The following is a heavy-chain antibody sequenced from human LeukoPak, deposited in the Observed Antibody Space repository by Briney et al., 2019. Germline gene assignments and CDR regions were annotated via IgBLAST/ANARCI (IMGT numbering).Heavy chain of an antibody. CDR3: ARAHYYDSSGYYSGLFDY. CDR2: IYYSGST. Sequence: SETLSLTCTVSGGSISRYYWSWIRHPPRKGLEWIGHIYYSGSTNYNPSLKSRATISLDTSKNQFSLKLSSVTAADTAVYYCARAHYYDSSGYYSGLFDYWGQGTLVTVSS. D-gene: IGHD3-22*01. J-gene: IGHJ4*02. V-gene: IGHV4-59*01. CDR1: GGSISRYY.